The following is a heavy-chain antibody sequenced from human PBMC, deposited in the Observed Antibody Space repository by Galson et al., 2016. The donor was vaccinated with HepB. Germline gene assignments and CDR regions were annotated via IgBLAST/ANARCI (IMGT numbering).Heavy chain of an antibody. Sequence: SLRLSCAASGFTFKTYWMSWIRQAPGKGLERVANIKEDGTVENDVDAVKGRFTISRDNAKSSFYLQMNNLRAEDTGVYYCARDGYSGSLYLGSAFDIWGQGTVVTVSS. V-gene: IGHV3-7*01. J-gene: IGHJ3*02. D-gene: IGHD6-13*01. CDR2: IKEDGTVE. CDR1: GFTFKTYW. CDR3: ARDGYSGSLYLGSAFDI.